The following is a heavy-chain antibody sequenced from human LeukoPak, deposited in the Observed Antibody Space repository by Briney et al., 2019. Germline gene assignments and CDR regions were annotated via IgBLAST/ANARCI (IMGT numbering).Heavy chain of an antibody. Sequence: PGGSLRLSCAASGFTFSSFGMHWVRQAPGKGLEWVAVIWSDGNNKYYADSVKGRFTISRDNSKNTLYLQMNSLRAEDTAVYYCAKVIKQWLVTYFDYWGQGTLVTVSS. CDR2: IWSDGNNK. CDR3: AKVIKQWLVTYFDY. V-gene: IGHV3-33*06. D-gene: IGHD6-19*01. CDR1: GFTFSSFG. J-gene: IGHJ4*02.